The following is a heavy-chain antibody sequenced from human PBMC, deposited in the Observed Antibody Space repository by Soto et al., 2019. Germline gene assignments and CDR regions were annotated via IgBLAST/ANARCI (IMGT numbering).Heavy chain of an antibody. Sequence: LXLSCAASVFTFSSYAMSWVRQAPWKGLEWVSAISGSGGSTYYADSVKGRFTISRDNSKNTLYLQMNSLRAEDTAVYYCAKEGYCSGGSCYSVRYYYYYGMDVWGQGTTVTVSS. CDR2: ISGSGGST. V-gene: IGHV3-23*01. CDR1: VFTFSSYA. CDR3: AKEGYCSGGSCYSVRYYYYYGMDV. J-gene: IGHJ6*02. D-gene: IGHD2-15*01.